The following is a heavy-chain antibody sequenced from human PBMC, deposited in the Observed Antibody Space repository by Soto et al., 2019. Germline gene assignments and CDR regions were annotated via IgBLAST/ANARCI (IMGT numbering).Heavy chain of an antibody. Sequence: QVQLQESGPGLVKPSETLSLTCTVSGGSISTYYWSWIRQPAGKGLEWIGRIHTSDGTKYNPSLKSRVTLAADTSNNQFSLRLTSLTAADTAVYYCARALTSAAGLYFDYWGRGTLVTVSS. CDR2: IHTSDGT. J-gene: IGHJ4*02. CDR3: ARALTSAAGLYFDY. D-gene: IGHD6-13*01. CDR1: GGSISTYY. V-gene: IGHV4-4*07.